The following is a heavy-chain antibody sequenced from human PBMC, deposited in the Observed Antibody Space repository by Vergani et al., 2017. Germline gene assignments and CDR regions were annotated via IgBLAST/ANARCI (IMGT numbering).Heavy chain of an antibody. J-gene: IGHJ1*01. CDR2: FSSGGGDI. CDR1: GFTFDTYT. CDR3: TTAWGLYYLHGEYFQY. V-gene: IGHV3-23*01. D-gene: IGHD3-10*01. Sequence: EVHLLESGGGLFQPGGSRRLSCAGAGFTFDTYTMAYVRQAPGKGLEWVATFSSGGGDIFYADSVKGRFTISRDNSKNTLFLQMNSLKDEDTAVYYCTTAWGLYYLHGEYFQYWGRGTLVSVSS.